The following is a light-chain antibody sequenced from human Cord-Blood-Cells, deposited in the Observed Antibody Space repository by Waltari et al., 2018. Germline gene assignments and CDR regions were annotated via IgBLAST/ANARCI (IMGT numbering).Light chain of an antibody. V-gene: IGKV3-15*01. CDR2: GAS. CDR3: QQYNNWPPYT. J-gene: IGKJ2*01. CDR1: QSVSSN. Sequence: EIVMTQSPATLSVSPGERATLSCRASQSVSSNLAWYQQKPGQAPRLLIYGASTRATGIPARFSGSGSGTEFTLTISSLQSEDCAVYYCQQYNNWPPYTFSQGTKLEIK.